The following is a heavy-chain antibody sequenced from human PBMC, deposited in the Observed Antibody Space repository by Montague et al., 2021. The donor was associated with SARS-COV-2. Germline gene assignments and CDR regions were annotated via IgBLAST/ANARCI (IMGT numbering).Heavy chain of an antibody. CDR3: ARDWYDTSGPYFDN. CDR1: GDSVSNHY. CDR2: VYSSVTT. Sequence: SETLSLTCIVSGDSVSNHYWSWIRQPQGTGLEWIGYVYSSVTTNSNHSLTSRVPISVDMSKTQVSLRLTSVTAADTVGYFCARDWYDTSGPYFDNWGQGTQVTVSS. J-gene: IGHJ4*02. V-gene: IGHV4-59*02. D-gene: IGHD3-22*01.